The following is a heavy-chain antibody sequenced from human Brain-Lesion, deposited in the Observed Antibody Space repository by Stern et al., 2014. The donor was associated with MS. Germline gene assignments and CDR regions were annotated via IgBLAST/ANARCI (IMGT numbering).Heavy chain of an antibody. V-gene: IGHV4-61*02. CDR2: IFNSGST. J-gene: IGHJ6*02. CDR1: GGSISSGGYY. CDR3: ARGRVVPGFQYYATDV. D-gene: IGHD2-2*01. Sequence: QVQLQQSGPGLVKPSQTLSLSCTVSGGSISSGGYYWSWIRQPAGKGLEWIGRIFNSGSTSYNPSLKSRVTISIDTAKNSFSLRLNSMTAADTAVYYCARGRVVPGFQYYATDVWGQGTTVIVSS.